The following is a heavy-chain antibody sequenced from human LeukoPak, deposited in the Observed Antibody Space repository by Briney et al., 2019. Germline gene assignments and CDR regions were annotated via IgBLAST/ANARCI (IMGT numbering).Heavy chain of an antibody. CDR1: GFSFSSYN. D-gene: IGHD3-22*01. Sequence: PGGSLRLSCAASGFSFSSYNMNWVRQTPGKGLEWVAVISYDGSNKYYADSVKGRFTISRDNSKNTLYLQMNSLRAEDTGVYYCAKDNRVVITRRGGYYFDYWGQGTLVTVSS. CDR3: AKDNRVVITRRGGYYFDY. CDR2: ISYDGSNK. V-gene: IGHV3-30*18. J-gene: IGHJ4*02.